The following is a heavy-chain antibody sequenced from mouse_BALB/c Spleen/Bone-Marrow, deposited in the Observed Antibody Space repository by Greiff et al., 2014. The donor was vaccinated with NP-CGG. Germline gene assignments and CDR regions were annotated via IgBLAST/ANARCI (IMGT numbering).Heavy chain of an antibody. CDR2: IHYSGYT. D-gene: IGHD2-3*01. J-gene: IGHJ4*01. V-gene: IGHV3-1*02. CDR1: GYSITSGYS. Sequence: EVQLQESGPDLVKPSQPLSLTCTVTGYSITSGYSWHWIRQFPGNILEWMGYIHYSGYTNYNPYLKSRISMTRDTSKNQFFLQLNSVTTEDTATYYCARTDGYYAMDYWGQGTSVTVSS. CDR3: ARTDGYYAMDY.